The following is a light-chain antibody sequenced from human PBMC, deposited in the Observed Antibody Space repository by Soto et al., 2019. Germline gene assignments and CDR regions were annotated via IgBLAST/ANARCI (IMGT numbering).Light chain of an antibody. V-gene: IGLV2-14*03. CDR1: ISDVGGYNY. J-gene: IGLJ3*02. Sequence: QSALTQPASVSASPGQSITISCTGTISDVGGYNYVSWYQQHPGRAPKLIIYDVSVRPSGISDRFSGSKSGNTASLTISGLQAEDEADYYCGSFTVTSTRVFGGGTKLTVL. CDR2: DVS. CDR3: GSFTVTSTRV.